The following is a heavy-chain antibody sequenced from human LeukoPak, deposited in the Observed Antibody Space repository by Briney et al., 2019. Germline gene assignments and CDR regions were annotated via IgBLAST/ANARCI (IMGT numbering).Heavy chain of an antibody. Sequence: GGSLRLSCAASGFSFSTSGINWVRQAPGKGLEWVSSIGSTGADRYYADSVKGRFTISRDNAKNSLYLQMDSLRVEDTAIYYCATETNGRHYDYWGQGTLPTVSS. D-gene: IGHD1-14*01. CDR1: GFSFSTSG. J-gene: IGHJ4*02. CDR3: ATETNGRHYDY. CDR2: IGSTGADR. V-gene: IGHV3-21*01.